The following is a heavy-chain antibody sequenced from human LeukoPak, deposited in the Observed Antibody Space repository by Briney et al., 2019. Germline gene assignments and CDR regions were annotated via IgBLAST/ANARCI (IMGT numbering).Heavy chain of an antibody. CDR1: GFAFSSYS. CDR2: ISSSSSYI. CDR3: ARDYSSGWYQFDY. V-gene: IGHV3-21*01. Sequence: GGSLLLSCAASGFAFSSYSMNWVRQAPGKGLEWVSSISSSSSYIFYADSVKGRFTISRDNAKNSLDLQMDSLRAEDTALYYCARDYSSGWYQFDYWGQGALVTVSS. J-gene: IGHJ4*02. D-gene: IGHD6-19*01.